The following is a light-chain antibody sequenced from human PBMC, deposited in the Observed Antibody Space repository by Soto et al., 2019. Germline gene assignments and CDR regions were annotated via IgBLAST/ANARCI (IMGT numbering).Light chain of an antibody. J-gene: IGLJ1*01. CDR3: TSHAGTNNFPYV. V-gene: IGLV2-8*01. Sequence: QSALTQPPSASGSPGQSVTISCTGTSSDVCAYNYVSWYQHRPGKAPKLMIYEVTKRPSGVPDRFSGAKSGNTASLTVSGLQAEDEADYYCTSHAGTNNFPYVFGTGTKLTVL. CDR2: EVT. CDR1: SSDVCAYNY.